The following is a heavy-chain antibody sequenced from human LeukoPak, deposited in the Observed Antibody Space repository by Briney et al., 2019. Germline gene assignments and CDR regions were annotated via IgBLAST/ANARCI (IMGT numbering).Heavy chain of an antibody. Sequence: GASVKVSCKASGYTFTSYYMQWVRQAPGQGLEWMGIINPSGGSTSYAQKFQGRVTMTRDTSTSTVYMELSSLRSEDTAVYYCARAHVDTAMVTGRFDYWGQGTLVTVSS. CDR1: GYTFTSYY. CDR3: ARAHVDTAMVTGRFDY. V-gene: IGHV1-46*01. CDR2: INPSGGST. J-gene: IGHJ4*02. D-gene: IGHD5-18*01.